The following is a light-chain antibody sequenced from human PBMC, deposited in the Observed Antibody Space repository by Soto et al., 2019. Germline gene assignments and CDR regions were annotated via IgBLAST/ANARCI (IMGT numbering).Light chain of an antibody. J-gene: IGKJ3*01. CDR1: QSVSSSH. V-gene: IGKV3-20*01. CDR3: QQYYISPFT. Sequence: EIVLTQSPGTLSLSPGERATLSCRASQSVSSSHLAWYQQKPGQAPGLLIYSTSRRATGIPDKFSGSGSGADFTLTISRLEPEDFAVYYCQQYYISPFTFGPGTKVDVK. CDR2: STS.